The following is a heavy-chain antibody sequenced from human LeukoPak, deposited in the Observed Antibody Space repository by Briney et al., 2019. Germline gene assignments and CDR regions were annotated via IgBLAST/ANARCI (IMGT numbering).Heavy chain of an antibody. CDR1: GGSISGYY. V-gene: IGHV4-59*01. D-gene: IGHD6-19*01. J-gene: IGHJ6*03. CDR2: IYYSGST. CDR3: ARGFPVAGISMWYYYYYMDV. Sequence: SETLSLTCTVSGGSISGYYWSWIRQPPGKGLEWIGNIYYSGSTNYNPSLKSRVTISLDTSKNQFSLKLSSVTAADTAVYYCARGFPVAGISMWYYYYYMDVWGKGTTVTVSS.